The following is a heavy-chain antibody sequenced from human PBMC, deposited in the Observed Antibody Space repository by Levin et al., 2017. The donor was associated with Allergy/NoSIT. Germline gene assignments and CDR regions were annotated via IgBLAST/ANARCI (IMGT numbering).Heavy chain of an antibody. J-gene: IGHJ4*02. Sequence: SETLSLTCGVSSGSLNGYFWNWIRQPPGKGLEWVGEISHSGNTDYNPSLKGRVTVSVDRSKNQFSLKLTSVTAADTTVYFCARSDDSSGYYLGYWGQGTPVTVSS. V-gene: IGHV4-34*01. D-gene: IGHD3-22*01. CDR2: ISHSGNT. CDR1: SGSLNGYF. CDR3: ARSDDSSGYYLGY.